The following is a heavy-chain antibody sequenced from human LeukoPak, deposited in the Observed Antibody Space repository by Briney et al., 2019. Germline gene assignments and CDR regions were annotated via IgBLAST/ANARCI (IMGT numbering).Heavy chain of an antibody. V-gene: IGHV3-23*01. CDR1: GFTFSTYA. CDR3: ARDGGNSWDY. J-gene: IGHJ4*02. D-gene: IGHD6-13*01. CDR2: ISGSAGNT. Sequence: GGSLRLSCAGSGFTFSTYAMSWVRQAPGKGLEWVSAISGSAGNTYCADSVKGRFTISRDNSKNTVYLQMNSLRAEDTAVYYCARDGGNSWDYWGQGTLVTVSS.